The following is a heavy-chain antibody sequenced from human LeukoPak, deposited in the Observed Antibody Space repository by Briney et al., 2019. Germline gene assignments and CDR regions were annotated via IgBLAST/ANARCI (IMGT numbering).Heavy chain of an antibody. CDR1: GFTFSSYE. V-gene: IGHV3-48*03. CDR2: ISSSGRTI. J-gene: IGHJ4*02. Sequence: PGRSLRLSCAASGFTFSSYEMNWVRQAPGKGLEWLSYISSSGRTIYYADAVKGRFTSSRDNAKNSLYLQMNSLRAEDTAVYYCARGTPLSAYLFDYWGQGSLVTVAS. CDR3: ARGTPLSAYLFDY. D-gene: IGHD3-22*01.